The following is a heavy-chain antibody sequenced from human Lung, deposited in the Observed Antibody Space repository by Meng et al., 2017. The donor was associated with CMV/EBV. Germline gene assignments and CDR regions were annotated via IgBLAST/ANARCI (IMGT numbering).Heavy chain of an antibody. Sequence: GGSLRLSCAASGFNFSSHWLCWVRQAPGKGLEWVANIKADGSEKYYVDSVKGRFTVSRDNAKNSLYLQMNSLRAEDTAVYYCACNSGDCWGQGTLVTVSS. CDR1: GFNFSSHW. CDR2: IKADGSEK. V-gene: IGHV3-7*01. CDR3: ACNSGDC. D-gene: IGHD3-10*01. J-gene: IGHJ4*02.